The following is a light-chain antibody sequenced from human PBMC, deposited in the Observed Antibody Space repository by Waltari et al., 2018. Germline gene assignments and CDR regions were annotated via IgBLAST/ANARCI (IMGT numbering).Light chain of an antibody. CDR1: QSVNSW. CDR3: QQYNSYSLWT. J-gene: IGKJ1*01. Sequence: DIQMTQSPSTLSASIGDRVTITCRASQSVNSWLAWYQQKPGKAPKLLIYKVSNLDSGVPSRFSGGGSGTEFTLTISSLQPDDFATYYCQQYNSYSLWTFGQGTKVEIK. V-gene: IGKV1-5*03. CDR2: KVS.